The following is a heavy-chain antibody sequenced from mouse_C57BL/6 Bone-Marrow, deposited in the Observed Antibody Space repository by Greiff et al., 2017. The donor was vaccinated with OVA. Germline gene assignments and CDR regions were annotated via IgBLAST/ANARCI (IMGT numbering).Heavy chain of an antibody. V-gene: IGHV14-2*01. Sequence: VQLQQSGAELVKPGASVKLSCTASGFNIKDYYMHWVKQRTEQGLEWIGRIDPEDGETKYAPKFPGKATRTADTSSNTAYLQLSSLTAEDTAVYYCARDAIYYDYAFAYWGQGTLVTVAA. CDR3: ARDAIYYDYAFAY. CDR1: GFNIKDYY. J-gene: IGHJ3*01. D-gene: IGHD2-4*01. CDR2: IDPEDGET.